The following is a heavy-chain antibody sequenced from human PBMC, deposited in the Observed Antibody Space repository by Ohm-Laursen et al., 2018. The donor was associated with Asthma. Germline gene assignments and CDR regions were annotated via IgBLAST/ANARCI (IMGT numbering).Heavy chain of an antibody. CDR2: IYYSGIT. CDR3: ARDGTKWGLFDF. D-gene: IGHD7-27*01. V-gene: IGHV4-31*03. Sequence: SQTLSLTCTVSGASIRDTDYWWGWVRQEPGKGLEWTGIIYYSGITHYNPALKSRVTISVDTSKNQFSLKLNSVTAADTAVYYCARDGTKWGLFDFWGQGTLVTVSS. CDR1: GASIRDTDYW. J-gene: IGHJ4*02.